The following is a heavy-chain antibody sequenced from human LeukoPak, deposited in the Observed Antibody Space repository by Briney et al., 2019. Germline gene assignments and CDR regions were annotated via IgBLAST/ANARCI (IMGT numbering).Heavy chain of an antibody. CDR3: AREVDLVVVTAVNFDF. CDR2: TYYRSKWSN. V-gene: IGHV6-1*01. D-gene: IGHD2-21*02. CDR1: GDSVSSNSAA. J-gene: IGHJ4*02. Sequence: SQTLSLTCAISGDSVSSNSAAWNWIRQSPSRGLEWLGRTYYRSKWSNDYAQSVQSRITINPDTSKNQFSLHLSSVTPEDTAVYHCAREVDLVVVTAVNFDFWGQGTLVTVSS.